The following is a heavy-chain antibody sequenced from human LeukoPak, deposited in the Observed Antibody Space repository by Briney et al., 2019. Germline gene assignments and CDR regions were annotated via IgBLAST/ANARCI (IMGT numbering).Heavy chain of an antibody. CDR1: GGTFSSYA. CDR2: IIPILGIA. D-gene: IGHD3-10*01. CDR3: ASEELFYGSGSYQFDY. J-gene: IGHJ4*02. V-gene: IGHV1-69*04. Sequence: ASVKVSCKASGGTFSSYAISWVRQAPGQGLEWMGRIIPILGIANYAQKFQGRVTITADKSTSTAYMELSSLRSEDTAVYYCASEELFYGSGSYQFDYWGQGTLVTVSS.